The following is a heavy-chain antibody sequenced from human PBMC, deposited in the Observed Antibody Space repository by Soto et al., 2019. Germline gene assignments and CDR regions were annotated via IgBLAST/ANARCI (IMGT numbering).Heavy chain of an antibody. CDR1: GGSISSSSYY. CDR2: IYYSGST. V-gene: IGHV4-39*01. Sequence: SETLSLTCTVSGGSISSSSYYWGWIRQPPGKGLEWIGSIYYSGSTYYNPSLKSRVTISVDTSKNQFSLKLSSVTAADTAVYYCASVSRGGLFFDYWGQGTLVTVSS. CDR3: ASVSRGGLFFDY. J-gene: IGHJ4*02. D-gene: IGHD3-16*01.